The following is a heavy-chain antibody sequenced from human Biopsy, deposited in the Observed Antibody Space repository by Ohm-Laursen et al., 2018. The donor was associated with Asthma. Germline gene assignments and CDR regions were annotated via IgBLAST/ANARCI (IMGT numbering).Heavy chain of an antibody. V-gene: IGHV3-30*03. CDR2: ISFDGSNE. J-gene: IGHJ4*02. CDR1: GFSFSNFG. D-gene: IGHD6-19*01. CDR3: AREGVAGTHIED. Sequence: SLRLSCAASGFSFSNFGMHWVRQAPGKGLEWVAVISFDGSNEDYADSVKGRFTISRDNSMNTLSLQMNSLTAEDTAVYYCAREGVAGTHIEDWGQGTLVTVSS.